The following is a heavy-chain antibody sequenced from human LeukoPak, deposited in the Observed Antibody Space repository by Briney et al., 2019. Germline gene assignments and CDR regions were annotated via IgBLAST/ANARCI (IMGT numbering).Heavy chain of an antibody. CDR1: GYNFNELS. J-gene: IGHJ3*02. Sequence: SMKVSCKVSGYNFNELSMHWVRQAPGKGLEWMGRIIPILGIANYAQKFQGRVTITADKSTSTAYMELSSLRSEDTAVYYCARDDVVVITGAFDIWGQGQWSPSLQ. CDR3: ARDDVVVITGAFDI. V-gene: IGHV1-69*04. D-gene: IGHD3-22*01. CDR2: IIPILGIA.